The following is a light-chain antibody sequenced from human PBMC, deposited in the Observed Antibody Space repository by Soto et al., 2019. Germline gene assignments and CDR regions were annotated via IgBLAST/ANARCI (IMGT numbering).Light chain of an antibody. CDR2: EAP. V-gene: IGLV2-14*01. CDR1: RSHIGASNS. Sequence: QSALTQPASVSGSPGQSITISCAGTRSHIGASNSVSWYQHLPGRSPTLIIYEAPNRPSGVSERFSGSKAGDTASLTISGLQADDESEYFCISYKTDDTFVFGGGTKLTVL. J-gene: IGLJ1*01. CDR3: ISYKTDDTFV.